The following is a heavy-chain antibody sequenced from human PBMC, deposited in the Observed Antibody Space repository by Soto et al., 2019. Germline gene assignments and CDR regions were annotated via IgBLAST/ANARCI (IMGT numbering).Heavy chain of an antibody. V-gene: IGHV4-30-2*01. D-gene: IGHD4-17*01. Sequence: QLQLQESGSGLVKPSQTLSLTCAVSGGSISSGGYSCNWIRQPPGKGLEWIGYIYHSGSTYYNPSLKSRVTISADRSKNQFSLKLSAVTAADTAVYYCARGMPTVTTFDYWGQGTLVTVAS. CDR2: IYHSGST. CDR1: GGSISSGGYS. J-gene: IGHJ4*02. CDR3: ARGMPTVTTFDY.